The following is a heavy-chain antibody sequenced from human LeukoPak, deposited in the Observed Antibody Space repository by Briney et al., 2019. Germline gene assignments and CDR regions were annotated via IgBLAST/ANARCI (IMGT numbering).Heavy chain of an antibody. CDR3: ARVNINNWHSCDY. V-gene: IGHV4-4*02. Sequence: PSGTLSLACAVSGGSISSNNWWGWVRQPPGKGLEWIGEIYHSGSPNYNPSLKSRVTISVDKSRNHFSLNLSSVTAADTAVYYCARVNINNWHSCDYWGQGTLVTVSS. D-gene: IGHD1-1*01. CDR1: GGSISSNNW. J-gene: IGHJ4*02. CDR2: IYHSGSP.